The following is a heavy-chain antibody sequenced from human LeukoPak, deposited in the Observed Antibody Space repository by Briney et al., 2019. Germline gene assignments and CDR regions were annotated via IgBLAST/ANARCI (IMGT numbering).Heavy chain of an antibody. D-gene: IGHD4-17*01. Sequence: GGSLRLSCEASGFTFSSSWMHWVRQAPGKGLVWVSRINSDESTTNYAESVKGRFTISRDNAKNSLYLQMNSLRAEDTAVYYCAREDGDIHRYFDYWGQGTLVTVSS. CDR3: AREDGDIHRYFDY. V-gene: IGHV3-74*01. CDR2: INSDESTT. CDR1: GFTFSSSW. J-gene: IGHJ4*02.